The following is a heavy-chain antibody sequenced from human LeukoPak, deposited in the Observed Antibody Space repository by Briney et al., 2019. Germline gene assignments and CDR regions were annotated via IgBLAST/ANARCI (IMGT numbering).Heavy chain of an antibody. J-gene: IGHJ3*02. D-gene: IGHD3-22*01. CDR3: AKDITMIVVVNAFDI. V-gene: IGHV3-33*06. CDR2: IWYDGSNK. CDR1: GFTFSSYG. Sequence: GGSLRLSCAASGFTFSSYGMHWVRQAPGKGLEWVAVIWYDGSNKYYADSVKGRFTISRDNSKNTLYLQMNSLRAEDTAVYYCAKDITMIVVVNAFDIWGQGTIVTVSS.